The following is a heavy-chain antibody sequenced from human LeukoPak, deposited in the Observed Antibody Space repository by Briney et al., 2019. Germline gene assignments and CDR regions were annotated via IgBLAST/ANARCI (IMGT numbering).Heavy chain of an antibody. CDR3: AYGSGSYYNDGYYFDH. CDR1: GFTFSSYS. V-gene: IGHV3-48*01. J-gene: IGHJ4*02. D-gene: IGHD3-10*01. Sequence: GGSLRLSCAASGFTFSSYSMNWVRQAPGKGLVWVSYISSSGTTIYHADSVKGRFTISRDNAKNSLYLQMNSLRAEDTAVYYCAYGSGSYYNDGYYFDHWGQGTLVTVSS. CDR2: ISSSGTTI.